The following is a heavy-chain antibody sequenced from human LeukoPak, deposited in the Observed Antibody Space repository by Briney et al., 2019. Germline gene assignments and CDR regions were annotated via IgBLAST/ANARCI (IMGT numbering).Heavy chain of an antibody. CDR3: ARVLSYLRDGGIAAAYFDY. V-gene: IGHV4-38-2*01. D-gene: IGHD6-13*01. CDR1: GYSINSGNY. Sequence: PSETLSLTCAVSGYSINSGNYWGWIRQPPGKGLEWIGSIYHSGSTYYNPSLKSRVTMSVDTSKNQFSLRLSSVTAADTAVYYCARVLSYLRDGGIAAAYFDYWGQGTLVTVSS. J-gene: IGHJ4*02. CDR2: IYHSGST.